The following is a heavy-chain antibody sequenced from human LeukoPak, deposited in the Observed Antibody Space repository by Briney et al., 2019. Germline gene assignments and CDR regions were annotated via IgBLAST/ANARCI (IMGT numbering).Heavy chain of an antibody. D-gene: IGHD3-10*01. Sequence: GGSLRLSCAASGFRFSNYAMSWVRQAPGRGLEWVSIISGSSGNTSYADSVKGRFTISRDNSKSTLYLQMNSLRAEDTAVYYCTRDQNYHSGSYYYGAFDIWGQGTMVTVSS. J-gene: IGHJ3*02. CDR1: GFRFSNYA. CDR3: TRDQNYHSGSYYYGAFDI. V-gene: IGHV3-23*01. CDR2: ISGSSGNT.